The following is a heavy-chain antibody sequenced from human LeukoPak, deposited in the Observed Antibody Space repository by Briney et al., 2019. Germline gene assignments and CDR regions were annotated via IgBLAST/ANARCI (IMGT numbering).Heavy chain of an antibody. V-gene: IGHV3-23*01. J-gene: IGHJ6*02. CDR2: ISGSGGST. Sequence: PGGSLRLSCAASGFTFSSYAMSWVRQAPGKGLEWVSAISGSGGSTYYADSVKGRFTISRDNSKNTLYLQMNSLRAEDTAVYYCAKESGSSSWGYYYYGMDVWGQGTTVTVSS. CDR3: AKESGSSSWGYYYYGMDV. CDR1: GFTFSSYA. D-gene: IGHD6-13*01.